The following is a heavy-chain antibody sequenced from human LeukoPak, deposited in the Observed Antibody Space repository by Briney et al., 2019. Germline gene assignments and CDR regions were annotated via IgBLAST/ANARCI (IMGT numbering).Heavy chain of an antibody. CDR1: GYTFSSYY. CDR2: INPSGGST. J-gene: IGHJ4*02. D-gene: IGHD1-14*01. CDR3: ARIGPGEDYPIDY. Sequence: GASVKVSCKASGYTFSSYYMHWVRQAPGQGLEWMGIINPSGGSTSYAQKFQGRVTITTDESTSTAYMELSSLRSGDTAVYYCARIGPGEDYPIDYWGQGTLVTVSS. V-gene: IGHV1-46*01.